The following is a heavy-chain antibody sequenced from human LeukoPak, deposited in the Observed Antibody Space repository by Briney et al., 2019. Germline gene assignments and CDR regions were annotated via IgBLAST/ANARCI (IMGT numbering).Heavy chain of an antibody. J-gene: IGHJ4*02. V-gene: IGHV4-34*01. CDR2: INHSGST. CDR1: GGSFSGYY. Sequence: SETLSHTCAVYGGSFSGYYWSWIRQPPGKGLEWIGEINHSGSTNYNPSLKSRVTISVDTSKNQFSLKLSSVTAADTAVYYCARGPGYCSSTSCFPPDYWGQGTLVTVSS. CDR3: ARGPGYCSSTSCFPPDY. D-gene: IGHD2-2*01.